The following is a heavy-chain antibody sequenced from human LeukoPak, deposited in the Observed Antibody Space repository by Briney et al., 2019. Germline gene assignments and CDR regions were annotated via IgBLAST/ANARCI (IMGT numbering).Heavy chain of an antibody. CDR3: ARGSSGWPYYFDY. V-gene: IGHV4-59*01. Sequence: SETLSLTCTVSGDSISSYYWSWIRRPPGKGLEWIGFIYYSGSTNYNPSLKSRVTISVDTSNNQFSLRLSSVTAADTAVYYCARGSSGWPYYFDYWGQGTLVTVSS. CDR1: GDSISSYY. CDR2: IYYSGST. D-gene: IGHD6-25*01. J-gene: IGHJ4*02.